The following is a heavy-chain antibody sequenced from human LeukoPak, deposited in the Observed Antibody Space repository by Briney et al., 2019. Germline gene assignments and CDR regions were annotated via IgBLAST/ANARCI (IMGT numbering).Heavy chain of an antibody. V-gene: IGHV4-59*01. CDR3: ASGMATIYGVVAAFEI. J-gene: IGHJ3*02. Sequence: SETLSLTCTVSGGSISSYYWSWIRQPPGKGLEWIGYIYYSGSTNYNPSLKSRVTISVDTSKNQFSLKLSSVTAADTAVYYCASGMATIYGVVAAFEIWGQGTMVTVSS. CDR1: GGSISSYY. D-gene: IGHD2-8*02. CDR2: IYYSGST.